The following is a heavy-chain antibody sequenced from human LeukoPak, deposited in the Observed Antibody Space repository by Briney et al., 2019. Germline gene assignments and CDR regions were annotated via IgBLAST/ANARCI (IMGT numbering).Heavy chain of an antibody. D-gene: IGHD6-6*01. Sequence: GGSLRLSCAASGFTFSDYYMSWIRQAPGKGLEWVSYISSSGSTIYYADSVKGRFTISRDNARNSLYLQMNSLRAEDTAVYYCARSGSAARPSWYFDLWGRGTLVTVSS. CDR1: GFTFSDYY. J-gene: IGHJ2*01. V-gene: IGHV3-11*04. CDR3: ARSGSAARPSWYFDL. CDR2: ISSSGSTI.